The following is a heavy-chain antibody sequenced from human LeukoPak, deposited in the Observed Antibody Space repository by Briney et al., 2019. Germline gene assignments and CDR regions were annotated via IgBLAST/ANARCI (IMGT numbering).Heavy chain of an antibody. D-gene: IGHD4-17*01. CDR3: ARAPRPYGAGYMDV. Sequence: GGSLRLSCAASGSTFSSYWMHWVRQTPGKGLVWVSRINVDGSSTSYADSVKGRFTISRDNAKNTLYLQMNSLRAEDTAVYYCARAPRPYGAGYMDVWGKGTTVTISS. CDR2: INVDGSST. J-gene: IGHJ6*03. V-gene: IGHV3-74*01. CDR1: GSTFSSYW.